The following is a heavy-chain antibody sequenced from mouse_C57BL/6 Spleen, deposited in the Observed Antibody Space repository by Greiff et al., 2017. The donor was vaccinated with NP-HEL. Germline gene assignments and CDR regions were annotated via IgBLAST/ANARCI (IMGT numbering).Heavy chain of an antibody. CDR3: ACDGFDY. CDR2: IYPGSGNT. Sequence: QVQLQQSGAELVRPGASVKLSCKASGYTFTDYYINWVKQRPGQGLEWIARIYPGSGNTYYNEKFKGKATLTAEKSSSTAYMQLSSLTSEDSAVYFCACDGFDYWGQGTTLTVSS. D-gene: IGHD2-3*01. J-gene: IGHJ2*01. V-gene: IGHV1-76*01. CDR1: GYTFTDYY.